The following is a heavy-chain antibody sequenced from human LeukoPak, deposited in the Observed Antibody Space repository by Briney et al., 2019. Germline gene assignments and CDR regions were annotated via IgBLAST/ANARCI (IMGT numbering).Heavy chain of an antibody. V-gene: IGHV3-30*02. Sequence: GGSLRLSCAASGFTFSSYGMHWVRQAPGKGLEWVAFIRYDGSNKYYADSVKGRFTISRDNSKHTLYLQMNSLRSEDTALYYCPKSGVTFGELLSYYMDVWGKGTTVTVSS. CDR3: PKSGVTFGELLSYYMDV. CDR2: IRYDGSNK. J-gene: IGHJ6*03. CDR1: GFTFSSYG. D-gene: IGHD3-10*01.